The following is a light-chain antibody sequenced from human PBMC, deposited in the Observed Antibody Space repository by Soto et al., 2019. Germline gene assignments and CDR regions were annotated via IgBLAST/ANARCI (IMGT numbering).Light chain of an antibody. V-gene: IGKV3-11*01. J-gene: IGKJ2*01. Sequence: EIVLTQSPATLSLSPGERATLSCRASQRVTNYVAWYQQKPGQAPRLLIYDASNRATGIPARFSGSGSGTDFTLTISSLEPEDFGVYYCQQRDDLYTFGQGTKLEIK. CDR2: DAS. CDR3: QQRDDLYT. CDR1: QRVTNY.